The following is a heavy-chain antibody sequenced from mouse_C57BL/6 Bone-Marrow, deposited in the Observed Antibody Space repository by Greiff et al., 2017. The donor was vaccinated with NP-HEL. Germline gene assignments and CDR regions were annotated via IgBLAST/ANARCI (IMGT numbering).Heavy chain of an antibody. CDR3: ARLGGTDWYFDV. CDR1: GYAFTNYL. CDR2: INPGSGGT. D-gene: IGHD4-1*01. Sequence: QVHVKQSGAELVRPGTSVKVSCKASGYAFTNYLIEWVKQRPGQGLEWIGVINPGSGGTNYNEKFKGKATLTADKSSSTAYMQLSSLTSEDSAVYFCARLGGTDWYFDVWGTGTTVTVSS. V-gene: IGHV1-54*01. J-gene: IGHJ1*03.